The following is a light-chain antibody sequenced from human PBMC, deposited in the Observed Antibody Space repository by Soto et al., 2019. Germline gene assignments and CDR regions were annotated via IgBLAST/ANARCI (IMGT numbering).Light chain of an antibody. CDR3: QQYNSYCT. J-gene: IGKJ1*01. V-gene: IGKV1-5*03. CDR1: QSISSW. Sequence: DIQMTQSPSTLSASVGDRVTITCRASQSISSWLAWYQQKPGKAPKLLISKASSLESGVPSRFSGSVSGTEFTLTISSLQPDDFTTYYCQQYNSYCTFGQVTKV. CDR2: KAS.